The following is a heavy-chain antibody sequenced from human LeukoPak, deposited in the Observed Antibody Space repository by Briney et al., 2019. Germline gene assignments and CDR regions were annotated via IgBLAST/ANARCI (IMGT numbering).Heavy chain of an antibody. CDR3: ARGFIVGATQFDY. V-gene: IGHV3-74*01. Sequence: GGSLRLSCAASGFTFSSYWVHWVRQAPGKGLVWVSRINSDGSSTSYADSVKGRFTISRDNAKNTLYLQMNSLRAEDTAVYYCARGFIVGATQFDYWGQGTLVTVSS. J-gene: IGHJ4*02. D-gene: IGHD1-26*01. CDR1: GFTFSSYW. CDR2: INSDGSST.